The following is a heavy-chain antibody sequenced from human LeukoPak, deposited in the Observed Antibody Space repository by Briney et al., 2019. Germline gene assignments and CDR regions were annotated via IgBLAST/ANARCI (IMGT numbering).Heavy chain of an antibody. V-gene: IGHV3-21*01. D-gene: IGHD1-26*01. Sequence: GGSLRLSCAASGFTFSSYSMNWVRQAPGKGLEWVSPISSSSSYIYYADSVKGRFTISRDNAKNSLYLQMNSLRAEDTAVYYCARDVERYSGTYAFDIWGQGTMVTVSS. CDR2: ISSSSSYI. CDR3: ARDVERYSGTYAFDI. CDR1: GFTFSSYS. J-gene: IGHJ3*02.